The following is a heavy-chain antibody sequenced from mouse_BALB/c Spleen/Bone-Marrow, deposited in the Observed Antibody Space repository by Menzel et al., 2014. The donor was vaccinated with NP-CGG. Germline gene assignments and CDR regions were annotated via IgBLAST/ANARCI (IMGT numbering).Heavy chain of an antibody. Sequence: QVQLQQSGAELVRPGTSVKVSCKASGYAFTNYLIERVKQRPGQGLEWIGVINPGSGGTNYNEKFKGKATLTADKSSSIGYMQLSSLTSVDSGVYFCARSFSAATAMDYWGQGTSVTDSS. V-gene: IGHV1-54*01. J-gene: IGHJ4*01. CDR2: INPGSGGT. D-gene: IGHD1-2*01. CDR3: ARSFSAATAMDY. CDR1: GYAFTNYL.